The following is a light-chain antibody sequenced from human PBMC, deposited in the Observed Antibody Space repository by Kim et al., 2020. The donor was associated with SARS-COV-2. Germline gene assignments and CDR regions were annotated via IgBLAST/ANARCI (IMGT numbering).Light chain of an antibody. J-gene: IGLJ3*02. V-gene: IGLV3-1*01. CDR2: QDT. Sequence: SYELTQPPSVSVSPGQTASITCSGDKLGDKYACWYQEKPGQSPVLVIYQDTKRPSGIPERFSGSNSGNTATLTVSGTQAMDEADYYCQAWDNNKGVFGVG. CDR3: QAWDNNKGV. CDR1: KLGDKY.